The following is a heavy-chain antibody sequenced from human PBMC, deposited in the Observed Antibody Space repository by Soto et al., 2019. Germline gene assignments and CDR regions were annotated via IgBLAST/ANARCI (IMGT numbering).Heavy chain of an antibody. CDR2: IKEDGSER. CDR3: ARDVGPVTIFGEALSGYFDF. D-gene: IGHD3-3*01. CDR1: GFSFGNYW. J-gene: IGHJ4*02. Sequence: EVQLVESGGGLVQPGGSLRLSCAVSGFSFGNYWMSWVRQAPGKGLEWLASIKEDGSERYYLDSVKGRFTISRDNANDSLSLQMNSLRGEDTAFYYCARDVGPVTIFGEALSGYFDFWGQGTLVTVSS. V-gene: IGHV3-7*03.